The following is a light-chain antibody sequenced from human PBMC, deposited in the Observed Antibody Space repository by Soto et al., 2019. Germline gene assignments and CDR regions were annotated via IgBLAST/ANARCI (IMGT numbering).Light chain of an antibody. Sequence: DIQMTQSPSTLSASVGDRVSITSRVSQSISRQLAWYQQKPGKAPNLLIYQASNLETGVPSRFTGSGSGTEFTLTISSLQPEDFATYYCQQYNSYPLTFGGGTKVEIK. J-gene: IGKJ4*01. V-gene: IGKV1-5*03. CDR1: QSISRQ. CDR2: QAS. CDR3: QQYNSYPLT.